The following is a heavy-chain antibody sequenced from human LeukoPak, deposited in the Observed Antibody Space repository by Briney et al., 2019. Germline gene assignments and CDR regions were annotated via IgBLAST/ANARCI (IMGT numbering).Heavy chain of an antibody. Sequence: GESLKISCKGSGYSFTSYWIGWVRQMPGKGVEWMVIIYPGDSDTRYSPSFQGQVTISADKSINTAYLQWSSLKASDTAMYYCARQSSSWYYFDYWGQGTLVTVSS. D-gene: IGHD6-13*01. V-gene: IGHV5-51*01. CDR1: GYSFTSYW. J-gene: IGHJ4*02. CDR2: IYPGDSDT. CDR3: ARQSSSWYYFDY.